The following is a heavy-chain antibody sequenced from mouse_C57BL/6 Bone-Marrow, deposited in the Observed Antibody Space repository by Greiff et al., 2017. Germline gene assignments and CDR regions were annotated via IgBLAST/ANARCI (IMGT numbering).Heavy chain of an antibody. CDR2: IDPSDSYT. CDR1: GYTFTSYW. D-gene: IGHD3-2*02. Sequence: QVQLQQPGAELVKPGASVKLSCKASGYTFTSYWMQWVKQRPGQGLEWIGEIDPSDSYTNYNQKFKGKATLTVDTSSSTAYMQLGSLTSEDSAVYYCARSGMDYWGQGTSVTVSS. J-gene: IGHJ4*01. V-gene: IGHV1-50*01. CDR3: ARSGMDY.